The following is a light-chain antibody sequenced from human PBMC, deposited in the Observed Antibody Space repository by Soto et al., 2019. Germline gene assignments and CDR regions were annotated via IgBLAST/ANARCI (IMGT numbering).Light chain of an antibody. CDR1: QSVTISY. J-gene: IGKJ5*01. CDR2: ATS. Sequence: EVVLTQSPDTLSLSPGERATLSCRASQSVTISYLAWYQQKPGQAPRLLIYATSGRATGIPDRFSGSGSGTDFTLTISRLEPDFLAVYRSPRSTPFPYTFVLGT. V-gene: IGKV3-20*01. CDR3: PRSTPFPYT.